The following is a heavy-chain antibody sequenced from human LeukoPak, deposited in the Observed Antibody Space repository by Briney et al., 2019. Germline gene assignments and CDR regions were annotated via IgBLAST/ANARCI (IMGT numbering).Heavy chain of an antibody. V-gene: IGHV4-39*01. J-gene: IGHJ4*02. CDR3: ARWGSGWYGII. D-gene: IGHD6-19*01. CDR1: GGSISSSSYY. CDR2: IYYSGST. Sequence: SETLSLTCTVSGGSISSSSYYWGWIRQPPGKGLEWIGGIYYSGSTHYNPSLKSRVTISVDTSKNQFSLKLSSVTAADTAVYYCARWGSGWYGIIWGQGTLVTVSS.